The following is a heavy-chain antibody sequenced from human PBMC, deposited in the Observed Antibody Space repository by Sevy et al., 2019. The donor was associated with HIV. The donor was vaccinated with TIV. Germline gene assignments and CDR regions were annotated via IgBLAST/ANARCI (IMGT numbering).Heavy chain of an antibody. CDR2: ISFDASNK. V-gene: IGHV3-30*04. D-gene: IGHD3-10*02. Sequence: GGSLRLSCAASGFTFSRYSMHWVRQAPGKGLEWVATISFDASNKHYADSVKGRFTISRDNSKNLLFLQMNSLIPKDTAVYFCTKESLRGTYIRGDFDHWGQGTLVTVSS. CDR3: TKESLRGTYIRGDFDH. J-gene: IGHJ4*02. CDR1: GFTFSRYS.